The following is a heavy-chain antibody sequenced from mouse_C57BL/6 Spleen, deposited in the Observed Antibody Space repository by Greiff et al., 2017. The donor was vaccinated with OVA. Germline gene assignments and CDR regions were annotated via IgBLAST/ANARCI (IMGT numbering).Heavy chain of an antibody. V-gene: IGHV1-15*01. J-gene: IGHJ4*01. CDR3: TRDYGSHLYAMDY. CDR1: GYTFIDYE. CDR2: IDPETVGT. D-gene: IGHD1-1*01. Sequence: QVQLQQSGAELVRPGASVTLSCKASGYTFIDYEMHWVKQTPVHGLEWIGAIDPETVGTAYNQKFKGKAILTADKSSSTAYMELRSLTSEDSAVYYCTRDYGSHLYAMDYWGQGTSVTVSS.